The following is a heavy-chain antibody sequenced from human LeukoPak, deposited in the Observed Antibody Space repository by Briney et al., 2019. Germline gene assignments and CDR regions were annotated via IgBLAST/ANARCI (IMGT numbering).Heavy chain of an antibody. CDR2: IYHSGST. CDR1: GGSFSGYH. J-gene: IGHJ6*04. Sequence: SETLSLTCAVYGGSFSGYHWSWIRQPPGKGLEWIGEIYHSGSTNYNPSLKSRVTISVDKSKNQFSLKLSSVTAADTAVYYCASAGAKDVWGKGTTVTVSS. CDR3: ASAGAKDV. V-gene: IGHV4-34*01.